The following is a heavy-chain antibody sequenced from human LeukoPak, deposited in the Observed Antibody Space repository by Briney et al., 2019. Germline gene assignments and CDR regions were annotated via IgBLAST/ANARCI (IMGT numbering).Heavy chain of an antibody. D-gene: IGHD2-8*01. CDR1: GFTFSSYA. CDR3: ARGYCTNNSCFPGDY. J-gene: IGHJ4*02. CDR2: ISYDGNNK. V-gene: IGHV3-30-3*01. Sequence: PGGSLRLSCVASGFTFSSYAMHWVRQAPGKGLEWVAFISYDGNNKYYADSVKGRFTISRDNSKNTLYLQINSLRVEDTAVYYCARGYCTNNSCFPGDYWGQGTLVTVSS.